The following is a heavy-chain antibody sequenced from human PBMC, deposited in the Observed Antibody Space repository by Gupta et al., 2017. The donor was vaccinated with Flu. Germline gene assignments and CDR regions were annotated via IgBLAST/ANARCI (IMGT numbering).Heavy chain of an antibody. CDR3: AKKYTTSSGAFFDY. V-gene: IGHV3-23*01. D-gene: IGHD6-6*01. J-gene: IGHJ4*02. CDR2: ITRSADST. CDR1: GFTFSNYA. Sequence: EVQLLESGGGLVQPGGSLSLSCAASGFTFSNYAMTWVRQAPGKGLEWVSTITRSADSTYYADSVKGRFTISRDNSKNTLYLEMNSLRAEDTALYYCAKKYTTSSGAFFDYWGQGSLVTVSS.